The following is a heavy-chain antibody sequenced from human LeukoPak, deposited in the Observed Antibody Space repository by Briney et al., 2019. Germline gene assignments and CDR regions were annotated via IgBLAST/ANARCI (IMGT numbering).Heavy chain of an antibody. V-gene: IGHV3-30-3*01. CDR3: TTDHDYTKGFDP. Sequence: GRSLRLSCAASGFTFSSYAMHWVRQAPGKGLEWVAVISYDGSNKYYADSVKGRFTISRDNSKNTLYLQMNSLKTEDTAVYYCTTDHDYTKGFDPWGQGTLVTVSS. J-gene: IGHJ5*02. CDR1: GFTFSSYA. CDR2: ISYDGSNK. D-gene: IGHD4-11*01.